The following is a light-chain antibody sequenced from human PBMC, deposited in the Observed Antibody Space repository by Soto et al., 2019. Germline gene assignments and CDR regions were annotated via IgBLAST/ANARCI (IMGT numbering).Light chain of an antibody. CDR3: QQYGSSPRT. CDR2: EAS. J-gene: IGKJ2*01. CDR1: QSVRNKY. V-gene: IGKV3-20*01. Sequence: EIVLTQSPGTLSLSPGDRATLSCRTSQSVRNKYLAWYRHNPGQTPRLLIYEASKRPGGIPDRFIGSGSRTDFTLTISRLEPEDFAVYYCQQYGSSPRTFGQGTKVEIK.